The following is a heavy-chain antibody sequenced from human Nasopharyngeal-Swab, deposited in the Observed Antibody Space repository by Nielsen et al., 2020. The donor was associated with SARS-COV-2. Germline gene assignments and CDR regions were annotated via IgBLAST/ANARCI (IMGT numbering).Heavy chain of an antibody. J-gene: IGHJ6*03. CDR2: IWYYGSNK. Sequence: GESLKISCAASGFTFSSYGMHWVRQAPGKGLEWVAVIWYYGSNKYYADSVKARFTISRDNSKNTLYLQMNSLRAEDTAVYYCARGEHVDIVAHYMDVWGKGTTVTVSS. V-gene: IGHV3-33*01. CDR3: ARGEHVDIVAHYMDV. D-gene: IGHD5-12*01. CDR1: GFTFSSYG.